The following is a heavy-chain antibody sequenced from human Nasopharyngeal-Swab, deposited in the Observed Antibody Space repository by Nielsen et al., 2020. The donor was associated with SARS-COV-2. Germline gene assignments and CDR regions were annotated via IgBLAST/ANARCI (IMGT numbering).Heavy chain of an antibody. J-gene: IGHJ4*02. V-gene: IGHV4-34*01. CDR2: INHSGST. CDR3: ARGIRPGPRATRGRYFDY. D-gene: IGHD1-26*01. Sequence: WIRQRPGKGLEWIGEINHSGSTNYNPSLKSRVTISVDTSKNQFSLKLSSVTAADTAVYYCARGIRPGPRATRGRYFDYWGQGTPVTVSS.